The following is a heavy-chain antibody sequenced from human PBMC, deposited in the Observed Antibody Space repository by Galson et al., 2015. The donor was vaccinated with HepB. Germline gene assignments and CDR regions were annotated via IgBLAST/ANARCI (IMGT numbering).Heavy chain of an antibody. Sequence: CAISGDSVSSNSAAWNWIRQSPSRGLEWLGRTYYRSKWYNDYAVSVKSRITINPDTSKNQFSLQLNSVTPEDTAVYYRARAPYSSGWYPNYYGMDVWGQGTTVTVSS. V-gene: IGHV6-1*01. CDR2: TYYRSKWYN. CDR3: ARAPYSSGWYPNYYGMDV. D-gene: IGHD6-19*01. CDR1: GDSVSSNSAA. J-gene: IGHJ6*02.